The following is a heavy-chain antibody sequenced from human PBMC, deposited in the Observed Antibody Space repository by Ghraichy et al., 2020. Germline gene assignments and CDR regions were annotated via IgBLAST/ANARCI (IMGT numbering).Heavy chain of an antibody. CDR2: IKKDGSDK. V-gene: IGHV3-7*03. CDR1: GFTFSNFW. CDR3: ASRRVVAGRYHAFDI. Sequence: GGSLRLSCAASGFTFSNFWMDWVRQAPGRGLEWVANIKKDGSDKYYVDSVRGRFTISRDNAKNSLYLQMNSLRAEDTAVYYCASRRVVAGRYHAFDIWGQGTMVTVSS. D-gene: IGHD6-19*01. J-gene: IGHJ3*02.